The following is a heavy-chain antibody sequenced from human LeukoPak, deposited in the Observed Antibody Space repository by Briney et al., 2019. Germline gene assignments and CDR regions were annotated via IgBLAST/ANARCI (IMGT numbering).Heavy chain of an antibody. D-gene: IGHD3-9*01. J-gene: IGHJ4*02. CDR1: GFTFSSYW. Sequence: GGSLRLSSAASGFTFSSYWMHWVRQAPGKGLVWVSRINSDGSSTSYADSVKGRFTISRDNAKNTLYLQMNSLRAEDTAVYYCARTYYDILTGYNPYFDYWGQGILVTVSS. CDR3: ARTYYDILTGYNPYFDY. CDR2: INSDGSST. V-gene: IGHV3-74*01.